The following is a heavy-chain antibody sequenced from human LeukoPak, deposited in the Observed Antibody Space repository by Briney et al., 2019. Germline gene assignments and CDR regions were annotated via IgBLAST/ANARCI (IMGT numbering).Heavy chain of an antibody. CDR2: INHSGST. CDR1: GGSFSGYY. D-gene: IGHD2-21*01. Sequence: SETLSLTCAVYGGSFSGYYWSWTRQPPGKGLEWIGEINHSGSTNYNPSLKSRVTISVDTSKNQFSLKLSSVTAADTAVYYCARGLFDDPTRFDPWGQGTLVTVSS. J-gene: IGHJ5*02. V-gene: IGHV4-34*01. CDR3: ARGLFDDPTRFDP.